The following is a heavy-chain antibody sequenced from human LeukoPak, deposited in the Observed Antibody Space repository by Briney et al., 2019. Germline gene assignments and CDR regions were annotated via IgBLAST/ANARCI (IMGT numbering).Heavy chain of an antibody. CDR2: ISYDGSNK. CDR1: GFTFSNYA. D-gene: IGHD6-13*01. Sequence: GGSLRLSCAASGFTFSNYAMSWVRQAPGKGLEWVAVISYDGSNKYYADSVKGRFTISRDNSKNTLYLQMNSLRAEDTAVYYCARAGIAAAWGPYYYYGMDVWGQGTTVTVSS. J-gene: IGHJ6*02. CDR3: ARAGIAAAWGPYYYYGMDV. V-gene: IGHV3-30-3*01.